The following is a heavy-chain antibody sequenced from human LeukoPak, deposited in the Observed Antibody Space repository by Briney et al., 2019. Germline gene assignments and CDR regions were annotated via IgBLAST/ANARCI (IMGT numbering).Heavy chain of an antibody. CDR3: ARDLILAGAVTENWFDP. V-gene: IGHV3-11*06. CDR2: ISSSSSYI. Sequence: GGSLRLSCAASGFTFSDYYMSWVRQAPGKGLEWVSSISSSSSYIYYADSVKGRFTISRDNAKNSLYLQMNSLRAEDTAVYYCARDLILAGAVTENWFDPWGQGTLVTVSS. D-gene: IGHD4-17*01. J-gene: IGHJ5*02. CDR1: GFTFSDYY.